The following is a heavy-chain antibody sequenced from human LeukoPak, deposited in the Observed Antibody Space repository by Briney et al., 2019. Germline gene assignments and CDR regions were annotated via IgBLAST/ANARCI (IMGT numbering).Heavy chain of an antibody. Sequence: PGRSLRLSCAASGFTFSSYSMNWVRQAPGKGLEWVSYISSSSSTIYYADSVKGRFTISRDNAKNSLYLQMNSLRAEDTAVYYCARGQRWLTPTPPDYWGQGTLVTVSS. CDR2: ISSSSSTI. CDR1: GFTFSSYS. J-gene: IGHJ4*02. D-gene: IGHD5-12*01. CDR3: ARGQRWLTPTPPDY. V-gene: IGHV3-48*01.